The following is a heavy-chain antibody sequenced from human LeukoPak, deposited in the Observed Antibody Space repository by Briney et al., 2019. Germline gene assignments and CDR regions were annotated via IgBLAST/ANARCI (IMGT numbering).Heavy chain of an antibody. CDR2: IKSKTDGGTT. V-gene: IGHV3-15*01. CDR1: GFTFSNAW. J-gene: IGHJ4*02. CDR3: TTGAKLYYDFWSGYYSG. D-gene: IGHD3-3*01. Sequence: GGSLRLSCAASGFTFSNAWMSWVRQAPGKGLEWVGRIKSKTDGGTTDYAAPVKGRFTISRDDSKNTLYLQMNSLKTEDTAVYYCTTGAKLYYDFWSGYYSGWGQGTLVTVSS.